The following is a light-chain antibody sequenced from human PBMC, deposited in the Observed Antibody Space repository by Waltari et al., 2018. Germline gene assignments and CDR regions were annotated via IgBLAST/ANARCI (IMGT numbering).Light chain of an antibody. V-gene: IGKV3-20*01. J-gene: IGKJ1*01. CDR3: QKYDFLPAT. Sequence: EIVLTQPPGTLSLSPGERATLSCRASRGVGRYLAWYQQRPGQAPRLLLYQASIRATGIPDRFSGCGSGTDFSLTISRLEPEDFAVYYCQKYDFLPATFGQGTTVEIK. CDR2: QAS. CDR1: RGVGRY.